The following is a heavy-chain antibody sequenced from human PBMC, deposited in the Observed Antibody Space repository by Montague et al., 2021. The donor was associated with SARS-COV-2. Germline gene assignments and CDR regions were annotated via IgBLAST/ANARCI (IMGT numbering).Heavy chain of an antibody. CDR3: VAGGDSAKAGAY. Sequence: SETLSLTCTVSGGSLNGYFWSWIRQAPGKGLEWIGSVLYTGTPYDHPSLTARVTISLDTSKNQFSLKMYSVTAADTATYFCVAGGDSAKAGAYWGQGTLVTVSS. J-gene: IGHJ4*02. D-gene: IGHD3-16*01. V-gene: IGHV4-59*12. CDR2: VLYTGTP. CDR1: GGSLNGYF.